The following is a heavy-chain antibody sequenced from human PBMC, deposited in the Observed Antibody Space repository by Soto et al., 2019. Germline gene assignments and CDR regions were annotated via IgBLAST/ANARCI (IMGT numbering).Heavy chain of an antibody. CDR2: ISYDGSNK. CDR3: AKEYYYGSGSYYSGVPLDY. CDR1: GFTFSSYG. Sequence: PGGSLRLSCAASGFTFSSYGMHWVRQAPGKGLEWVAVISYDGSNKYYADSVKGRFTISRDNSKNTLYLQMNSLRAEDTAVYYCAKEYYYGSGSYYSGVPLDYWGQGTLVTVSS. V-gene: IGHV3-30*18. J-gene: IGHJ4*02. D-gene: IGHD3-10*01.